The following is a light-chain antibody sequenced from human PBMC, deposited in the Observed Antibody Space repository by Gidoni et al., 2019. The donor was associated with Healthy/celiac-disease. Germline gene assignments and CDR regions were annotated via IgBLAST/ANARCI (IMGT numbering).Light chain of an antibody. J-gene: IGKJ1*01. CDR3: QQSYSTPRT. V-gene: IGKV1-39*01. CDR1: QSISSY. CDR2: AAS. Sequence: DSQMTQSPASLSASVGDRVTSTCRASQSISSYLTVYQQKPGTVPKLLIYAASSLQSGVPSRFSDSGSGTDFTLTISSLQPEDFATYYCQQSYSTPRTFGQGTKVEIK.